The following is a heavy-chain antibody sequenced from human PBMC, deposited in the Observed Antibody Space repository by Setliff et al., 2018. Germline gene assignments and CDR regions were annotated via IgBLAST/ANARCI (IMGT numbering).Heavy chain of an antibody. J-gene: IGHJ4*02. D-gene: IGHD1-1*01. CDR3: ARTGTYRYFDY. CDR1: DGSSSSHY. CDR2: IHFSGTT. Sequence: SETLSLTCTVSDGSSSSHYWSWIRQPPGKGLEWIGYIHFSGTTNYNPSLKSRVTLSLDTSKNQFSLELSSVTAADTAMYYCARTGTYRYFDYWGQGTRVTVSS. V-gene: IGHV4-59*11.